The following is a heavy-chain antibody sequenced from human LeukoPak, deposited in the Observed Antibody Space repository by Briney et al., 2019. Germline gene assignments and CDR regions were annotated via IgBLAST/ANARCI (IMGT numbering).Heavy chain of an antibody. CDR2: MNPNSGVT. J-gene: IGHJ4*02. CDR3: ARGPIYPKSGDYPNYYFDY. CDR1: GYTFTSYD. V-gene: IGHV1-8*01. Sequence: ASVKVSCKASGYTFTSYDINWVRQATGQGLEWMGWMNPNSGVTGYVQKFQGRVSMTRDTSISTAYMELSSLRSEDTAVYFCARGPIYPKSGDYPNYYFDYWGQGTLVTVSS. D-gene: IGHD1-26*01.